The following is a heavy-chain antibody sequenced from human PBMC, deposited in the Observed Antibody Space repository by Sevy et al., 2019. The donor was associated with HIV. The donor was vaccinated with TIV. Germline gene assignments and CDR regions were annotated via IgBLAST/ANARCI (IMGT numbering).Heavy chain of an antibody. CDR1: GYTFTGQY. J-gene: IGHJ4*02. Sequence: ASVKVSCKASGYTFTGQYIHWVRQAPGQGLEWMGWINPNSGDTKYAQEFKGRVTMTRDTSISTAYMELSGLKSDDTGVYYCSRDLRLRGYSYGCFDYWGQGTLVTVSS. CDR2: INPNSGDT. V-gene: IGHV1-2*02. D-gene: IGHD5-18*01. CDR3: SRDLRLRGYSYGCFDY.